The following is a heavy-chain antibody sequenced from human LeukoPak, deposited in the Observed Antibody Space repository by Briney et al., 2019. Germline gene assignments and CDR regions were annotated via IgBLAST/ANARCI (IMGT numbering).Heavy chain of an antibody. CDR2: ISYDGSNE. V-gene: IGHV3-30*18. CDR3: AKEEAADGDALDI. D-gene: IGHD6-13*01. CDR1: GFTFSSYG. J-gene: IGHJ3*02. Sequence: GGCLRLSCAASGFTFSSYGMHWARQAPGKGLEWVTVISYDGSNEYFADSVKGRFTISRDNSKNTPYLQMSSLRAEDTAVYYCAKEEAADGDALDIWGQGTMVTVSS.